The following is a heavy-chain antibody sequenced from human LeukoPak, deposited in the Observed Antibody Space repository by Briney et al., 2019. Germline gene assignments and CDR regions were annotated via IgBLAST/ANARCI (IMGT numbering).Heavy chain of an antibody. CDR2: IYHSGST. V-gene: IGHV4-30-2*01. D-gene: IGHD2-2*01. J-gene: IGHJ5*02. CDR3: ARAGPQYCSSTSCYYGEFDP. CDR1: GGSISSGGYS. Sequence: SQTLSLTCAVSGGSISSGGYSWSWIRQPPGKGLEWIGYIYHSGSTYYNPSLKSRVTMSVDRSKNQFSLKLSSVTAADTAVYYCARAGPQYCSSTSCYYGEFDPWGQGTLVTVSS.